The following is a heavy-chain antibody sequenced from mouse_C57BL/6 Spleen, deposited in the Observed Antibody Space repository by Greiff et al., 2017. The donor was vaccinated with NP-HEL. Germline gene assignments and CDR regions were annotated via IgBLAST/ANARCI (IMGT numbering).Heavy chain of an antibody. CDR1: GFSLTSYG. V-gene: IGHV2-6-1*01. CDR3: ARHDDYYGSYAMDY. CDR2: IWSDGST. J-gene: IGHJ4*01. D-gene: IGHD1-1*01. Sequence: QVQLQQSGPGLVAPSQSLSITCTVSGFSLTSYGVHWVRQPPGKGLEWLVVIWSDGSTTYNSALKSRLSISKDNSKSQVFLKMNSLQTDDTAMYYCARHDDYYGSYAMDYWGQGTSVTVSS.